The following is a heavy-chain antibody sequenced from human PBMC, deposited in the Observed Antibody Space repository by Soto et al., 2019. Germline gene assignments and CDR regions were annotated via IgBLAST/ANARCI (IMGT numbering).Heavy chain of an antibody. CDR1: GGSISSSSYY. J-gene: IGHJ4*02. CDR2: IYYSGST. V-gene: IGHV4-39*01. D-gene: IGHD6-19*01. Sequence: SETLSLTCTVSGGSISSSSYYWGWIRQPPGKGLEWIGSIYYSGSTYYNPSLKSRVTISVDTSKNQFSLKLSSVTAADTAVYYCARQGIAVAGGTALWYFDYWGQGTLVTVSS. CDR3: ARQGIAVAGGTALWYFDY.